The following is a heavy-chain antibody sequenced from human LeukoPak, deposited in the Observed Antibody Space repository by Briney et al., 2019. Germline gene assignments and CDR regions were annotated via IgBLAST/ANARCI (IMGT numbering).Heavy chain of an antibody. CDR3: AKDQEYYDILTGYYTYGDYDY. J-gene: IGHJ4*02. Sequence: GGSLRLSCAASGFTFSSYGMHWVRQAPGKGLEWVAVISYDGSNKYYADSVKGRFTISRDNSKNTLYLQMNSLRAEDTAVYYCAKDQEYYDILTGYYTYGDYDYWGQGTLVTVSS. V-gene: IGHV3-30*18. D-gene: IGHD3-9*01. CDR1: GFTFSSYG. CDR2: ISYDGSNK.